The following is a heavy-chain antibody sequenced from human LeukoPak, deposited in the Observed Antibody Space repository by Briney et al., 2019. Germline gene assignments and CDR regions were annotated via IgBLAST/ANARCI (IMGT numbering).Heavy chain of an antibody. V-gene: IGHV1-8*01. CDR2: MNPNSGNT. J-gene: IGHJ3*02. Sequence: GASVKVSCKASGYTFTSYDINWVRQATGQGLEWMGWMNPNSGNTGYAQKFQGRVTMTRNTSISTAYMELSSLRSEDTAVYYCATESRWELLAFDIWGQGTMVTVSS. D-gene: IGHD1-26*01. CDR3: ATESRWELLAFDI. CDR1: GYTFTSYD.